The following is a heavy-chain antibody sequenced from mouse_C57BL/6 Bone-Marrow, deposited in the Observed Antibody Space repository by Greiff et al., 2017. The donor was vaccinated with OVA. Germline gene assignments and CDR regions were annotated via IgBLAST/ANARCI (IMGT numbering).Heavy chain of an antibody. CDR1: GYTFTSYW. J-gene: IGHJ3*01. CDR2: IDPSDSET. CDR3: ARSRWLLRREFAY. V-gene: IGHV1-52*01. Sequence: QVHVKQPGAELVRPGSSVKLSCKASGYTFTSYWMHWVKQRPIQGLEWIGNIDPSDSETHYNQKFKDKATLTVDKSSSTAYMQLSSLTSEDSAVYYCARSRWLLRREFAYWGQGTLVTVSA. D-gene: IGHD2-3*01.